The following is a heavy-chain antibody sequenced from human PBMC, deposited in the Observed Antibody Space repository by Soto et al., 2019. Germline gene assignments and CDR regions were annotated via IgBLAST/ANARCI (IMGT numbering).Heavy chain of an antibody. Sequence: QVQLVQSGAEVKKPGSSVKVSCKASRDTFSKYAFNRVRQAPGQGLEWMGWIIPIFGSRDYAEKFQGRLTITADESTSTAYMELRSLRFEDTAVYYCARGETYLGVWGQGTTVTVSS. CDR1: RDTFSKYA. CDR3: ARGETYLGV. V-gene: IGHV1-69*01. CDR2: IIPIFGSR. D-gene: IGHD3-16*01. J-gene: IGHJ6*02.